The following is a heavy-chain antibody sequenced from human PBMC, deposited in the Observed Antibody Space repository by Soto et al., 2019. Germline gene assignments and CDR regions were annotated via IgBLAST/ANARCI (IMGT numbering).Heavy chain of an antibody. Sequence: GGSLRLSYAASGFTFSSYAMHWVRQAPGKGLEYVSAISSNGGSTYYADSVKGRFTISRDNSKNTLYLQMSSLRAEDTAVYYCVKHQSSARSPLLAQLIAVAECVDYWGQGTLVTVSS. CDR3: VKHQSSARSPLLAQLIAVAECVDY. V-gene: IGHV3-64D*06. CDR2: ISSNGGST. D-gene: IGHD6-19*01. CDR1: GFTFSSYA. J-gene: IGHJ4*02.